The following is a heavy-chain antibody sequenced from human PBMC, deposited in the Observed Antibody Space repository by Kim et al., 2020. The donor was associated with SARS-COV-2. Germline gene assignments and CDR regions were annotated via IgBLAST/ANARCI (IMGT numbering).Heavy chain of an antibody. V-gene: IGHV1-2*02. CDR2: INPNSGGT. CDR1: GNTFTGYY. D-gene: IGHD3-22*01. Sequence: ASVKVSCKASGNTFTGYYMHWVRQAPGQGLEWMGWINPNSGGTNYAQKFQGRVTMTRDTSISTAYMELSRLRSDDTAVYYCALLGPYYYDSSGYLVLPYGMDVWGQGTTVTVSS. CDR3: ALLGPYYYDSSGYLVLPYGMDV. J-gene: IGHJ6*02.